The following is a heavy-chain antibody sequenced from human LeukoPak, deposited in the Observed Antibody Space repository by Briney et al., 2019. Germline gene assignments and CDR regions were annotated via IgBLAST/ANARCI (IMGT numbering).Heavy chain of an antibody. CDR3: ARPRGCGSSRCNNFDY. Sequence: GGSLRLSCAASGFTFSSYGMRWVRQAPGKGLEWVSAISGSGGSTYYADSVKGRFTISRDNAKKSLYLQMNSLRAEDTAVYYCARPRGCGSSRCNNFDYWGQGTLVTVSS. V-gene: IGHV3-23*01. CDR1: GFTFSSYG. J-gene: IGHJ4*02. D-gene: IGHD2-2*01. CDR2: ISGSGGST.